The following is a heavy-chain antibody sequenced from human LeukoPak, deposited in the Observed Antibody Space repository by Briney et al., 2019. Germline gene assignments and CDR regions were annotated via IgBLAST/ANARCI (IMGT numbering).Heavy chain of an antibody. D-gene: IGHD6-6*01. CDR3: ARAGRGSSGLI. Sequence: TSETLSLTCAVYGGSFSGYYCSWIRQPPGPGLEWIGEINHSGSTNYNPSLKSRVTISVDTSKNQFSLKLSSVTAADTAVYYCARAGRGSSGLIWGQGTLVTVSS. CDR2: INHSGST. CDR1: GGSFSGYY. J-gene: IGHJ4*02. V-gene: IGHV4-34*01.